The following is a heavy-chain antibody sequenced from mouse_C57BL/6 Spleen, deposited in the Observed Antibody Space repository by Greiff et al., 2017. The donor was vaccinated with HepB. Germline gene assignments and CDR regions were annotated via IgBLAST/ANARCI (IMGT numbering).Heavy chain of an antibody. D-gene: IGHD1-1*01. CDR3: ARDRPYGGNCAY. J-gene: IGHJ3*01. V-gene: IGHV5-4*01. CDR1: GFTFSSYA. Sequence: EVQLVESGGGLVKPGGSLKLSCAASGFTFSSYALSWVRQTPEKRLEWVATISDGGSYTYYPANVKGRFTISRDNAKNNLYLQMSHLKSEDTSMYYCARDRPYGGNCAYWGQGTLVTVSA. CDR2: ISDGGSYT.